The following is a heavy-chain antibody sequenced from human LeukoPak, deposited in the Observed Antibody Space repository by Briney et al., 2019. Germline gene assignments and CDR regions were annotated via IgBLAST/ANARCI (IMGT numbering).Heavy chain of an antibody. CDR1: VDSIGLHY. CDR2: IFYSGST. V-gene: IGHV4-59*11. CDR3: AKDGSRIGYYNYWYFDL. D-gene: IGHD3-3*01. Sequence: PSETLSLTCTVSVDSIGLHYGGGLRQPPGKGLEPIGYIFYSGSTYYNPSLKSRVTISVDTSKNQFSLKLSSASGVEAAVYYCAKDGSRIGYYNYWYFDLWGRGTLVTVST. J-gene: IGHJ2*01.